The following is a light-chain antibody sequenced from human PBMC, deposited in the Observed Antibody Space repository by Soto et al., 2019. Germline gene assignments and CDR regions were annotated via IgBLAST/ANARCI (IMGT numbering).Light chain of an antibody. V-gene: IGKV1-39*01. CDR1: QNISNY. CDR2: AAS. J-gene: IGKJ4*01. CDR3: QHSFNTPLT. Sequence: DIQMTQSPSSLSASVGDRVTITCRASQNISNYLNWYQQKPGKAPKVLIYAASSLQSGVPSRFSGSGFGTDFTLTISSLQPEDFASYFCQHSFNTPLTFGGGTKVDIK.